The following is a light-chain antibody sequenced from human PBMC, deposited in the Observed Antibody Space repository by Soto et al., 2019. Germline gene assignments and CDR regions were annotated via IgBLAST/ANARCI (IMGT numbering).Light chain of an antibody. CDR1: SNDIGRYNY. CDR3: SSYTSSSSWV. J-gene: IGLJ3*02. V-gene: IGLV2-14*01. Sequence: QSVLPQPASVSGSPGQSITISCTGASNDIGRYNYVSWFQQHPDKAPKLVIYEVSNRPSGVSHRFSGSKSGNTASLSISGLQAEDEADYYCSSYTSSSSWVFGGGTKLTVL. CDR2: EVS.